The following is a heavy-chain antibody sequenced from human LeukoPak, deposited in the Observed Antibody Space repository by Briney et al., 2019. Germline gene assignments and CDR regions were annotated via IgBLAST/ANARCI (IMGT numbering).Heavy chain of an antibody. V-gene: IGHV3-53*01. CDR3: ARGSGLFDY. Sequence: GGSLRLSCAASGFSVSSNYMNWVRQAPGKGLEWVSVIYSDGSKYYADSVKGRFTISRDNLENMLYLQGNSLRAEDTAVYYCARGSGLFDYWGQGTLVTVSS. D-gene: IGHD1-26*01. CDR2: IYSDGSK. J-gene: IGHJ4*02. CDR1: GFSVSSNY.